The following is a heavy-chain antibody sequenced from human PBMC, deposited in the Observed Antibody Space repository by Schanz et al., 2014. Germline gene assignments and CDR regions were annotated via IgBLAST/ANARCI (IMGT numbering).Heavy chain of an antibody. Sequence: QVQLEQSGAEVKKPGASVKVSCKTSGYAFSDYGITWVRQAPGQGLQWMGWISPYTGNTNYAQALQGRITLTTDTATSTAYTDLRSLRPDDTAVYYCARDRRRYFSTDSYLHDNWFDPWGQGTLVIVSS. J-gene: IGHJ5*02. CDR1: GYAFSDYG. D-gene: IGHD2-2*01. V-gene: IGHV1-18*01. CDR3: ARDRRRYFSTDSYLHDNWFDP. CDR2: ISPYTGNT.